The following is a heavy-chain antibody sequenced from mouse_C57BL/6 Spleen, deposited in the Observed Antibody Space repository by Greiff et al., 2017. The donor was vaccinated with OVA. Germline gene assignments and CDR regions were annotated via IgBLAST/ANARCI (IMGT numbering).Heavy chain of an antibody. CDR3: ARGLREFAY. D-gene: IGHD2-4*01. V-gene: IGHV5-17*01. CDR1: GFTFSDYG. Sequence: EVPLVESGGGLVKPGGSLKLSCAASGFTFSDYGMHWVRQAPEKGLEWVAYISSGSSTIYYADTVKGRFTISRDNAKNTLFLQMTSLRSEDTAMYYCARGLREFAYWGQGTLVTVSA. CDR2: ISSGSSTI. J-gene: IGHJ3*01.